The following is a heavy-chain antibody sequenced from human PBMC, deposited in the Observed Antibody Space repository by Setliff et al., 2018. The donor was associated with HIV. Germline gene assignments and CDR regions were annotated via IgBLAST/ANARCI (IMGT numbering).Heavy chain of an antibody. D-gene: IGHD2-2*01. J-gene: IGHJ5*02. CDR3: ARGEPTILIEPVGWGNWFDP. CDR2: ISSSDNTI. V-gene: IGHV3-48*03. CDR1: GFTFSSYE. Sequence: GGSLRLSCAASGFTFSSYEMNWVRQAPGKGLEWVSYISSSDNTIHYADSVRGRFTISRDNAKNSLYLQMNSLRAEDTAVYYCARGEPTILIEPVGWGNWFDPWGQGTLVTVSS.